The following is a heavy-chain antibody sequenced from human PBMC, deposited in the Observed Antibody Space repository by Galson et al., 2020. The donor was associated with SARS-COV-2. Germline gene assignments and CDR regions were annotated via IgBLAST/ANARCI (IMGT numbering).Heavy chain of an antibody. D-gene: IGHD3-10*01. CDR3: ATGAVVVRGWCDP. CDR2: FAPEDGET. J-gene: IGHJ5*02. CDR1: GYILTELS. V-gene: IGHV1-24*01. Sequence: ASVKVSCKVSGYILTELSMHWVRQAPGKGLEWMGCFAPEDGETIYAQKFQGRVTMTEDTSTDTAYMELSSLRSEDTAVYYCATGAVVVRGWCDPWGQGTLVTVSS.